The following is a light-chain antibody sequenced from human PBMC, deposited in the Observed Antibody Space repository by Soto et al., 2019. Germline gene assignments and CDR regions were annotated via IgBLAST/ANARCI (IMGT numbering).Light chain of an antibody. V-gene: IGKV4-1*01. CDR3: QQYYSTPT. CDR1: QRVLFRSDNKNY. CDR2: WAS. Sequence: DIVMTQSPDSLAVSLGERATINCKSSQRVLFRSDNKNYLAWYQQKPGQPPKLLISWASTRESVVPDRFSGSGAGTDFPLTISSLQAEDVTVYYCQQYYSTPTFGGGTRVEIK. J-gene: IGKJ4*01.